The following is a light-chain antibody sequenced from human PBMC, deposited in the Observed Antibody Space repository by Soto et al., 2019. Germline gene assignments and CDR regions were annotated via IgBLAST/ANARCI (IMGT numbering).Light chain of an antibody. Sequence: EIVLTQSPGTLSLSPGERATLSCRASQSVSSSYLAWYQQKPGQAPRLLIYNTSSRATGIPDRFSGSGSGTDFTLTISRLELEDFAVYYCQQYRSSLLTFGGGTKVDIK. J-gene: IGKJ4*01. CDR3: QQYRSSLLT. CDR2: NTS. CDR1: QSVSSSY. V-gene: IGKV3-20*01.